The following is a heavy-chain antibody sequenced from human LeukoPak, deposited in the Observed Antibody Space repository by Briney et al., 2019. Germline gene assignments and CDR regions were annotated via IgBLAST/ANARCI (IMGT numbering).Heavy chain of an antibody. J-gene: IGHJ6*02. D-gene: IGHD2-15*01. V-gene: IGHV1-69*13. CDR2: IIPIFGTA. Sequence: ASVKVSCKASGGTFSSYAISWVRQAPGQGLEWMGGIIPIFGTANYAQKFQGRVTITADESTSTAYMELSSLRSEDTAVYYCASGEVGVVYRAGGRYYYYYHAMDVWGQGTTVTVSS. CDR3: ASGEVGVVYRAGGRYYYYYHAMDV. CDR1: GGTFSSYA.